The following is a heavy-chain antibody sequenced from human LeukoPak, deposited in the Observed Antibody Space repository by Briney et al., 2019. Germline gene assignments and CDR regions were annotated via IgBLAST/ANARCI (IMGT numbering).Heavy chain of an antibody. J-gene: IGHJ4*02. D-gene: IGHD6-25*01. CDR3: VRNSRLDFDC. Sequence: SQTLSLTCAISGDSVSSSTAAWNWIRQSPSRGLEWLGRTYYRSKWYNHYAVSMMGRITVNPDTSKNQFSLQLDPVTPEDTAVYYCVRNSRLDFDCWGQGTLVTVSS. CDR1: GDSVSSSTAA. V-gene: IGHV6-1*01. CDR2: TYYRSKWYN.